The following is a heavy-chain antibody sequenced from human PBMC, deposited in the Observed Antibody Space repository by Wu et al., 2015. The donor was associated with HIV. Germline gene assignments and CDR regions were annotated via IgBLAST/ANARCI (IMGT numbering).Heavy chain of an antibody. J-gene: IGHJ3*01. D-gene: IGHD3-10*01. CDR1: GYTFTGYY. V-gene: IGHV1-2*02. CDR3: ARDELFRVDDAFDL. CDR2: INPNSGGT. Sequence: QVQLVQSGAEVKKPGASVKVSCKASGYTFTGYYMHWVRQAPGQGLEWMGWINPNSGGTNYAQKFQGRVTTTRDTSISTAYMELSRLRSDDTAVYYCARDELFRVDDAFDLWAKGHWSPSLQ.